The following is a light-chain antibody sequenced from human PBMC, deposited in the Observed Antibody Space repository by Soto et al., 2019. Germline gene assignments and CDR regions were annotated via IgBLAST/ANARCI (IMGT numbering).Light chain of an antibody. CDR3: AAWDDSLSAWV. Sequence: QSVLTQPPSASGTPGQRVTISCSGSSSNIGSYTVNWYQQLPGTAPKLLIYSNNQRPSGVPDRLSGSKSGTSASLAISGLQSEDEADYYCAAWDDSLSAWVFGGGTQLPVL. CDR2: SNN. CDR1: SSNIGSYT. J-gene: IGLJ3*02. V-gene: IGLV1-44*01.